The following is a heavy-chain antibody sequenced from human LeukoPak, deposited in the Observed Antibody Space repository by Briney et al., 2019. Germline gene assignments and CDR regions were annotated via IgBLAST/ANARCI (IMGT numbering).Heavy chain of an antibody. D-gene: IGHD2-21*02. Sequence: SQTLSLTCTVSGGSISSGSYYWSWIRQPAGKGLEWIGRIYTSGSTNYNPSLMSRVTISVDTSKNQFSLKLSSVTAADTAVYYCARAYCGGDCSVDYWGQGTLVTVSS. CDR1: GGSISSGSYY. J-gene: IGHJ4*02. CDR3: ARAYCGGDCSVDY. V-gene: IGHV4-61*02. CDR2: IYTSGST.